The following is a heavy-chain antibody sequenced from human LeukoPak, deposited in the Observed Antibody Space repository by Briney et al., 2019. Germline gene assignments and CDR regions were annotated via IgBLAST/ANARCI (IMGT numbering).Heavy chain of an antibody. V-gene: IGHV3-23*01. J-gene: IGHJ4*02. Sequence: GGSLRLSCAASGFTFSSYGMSWVRQAPGKGLEWVSAISGSGGTTYYADSVKGRFTISRDNAKNSLYLQMNSLRAEDTAVYYCAKAVWFGELLSYVDYWGQGTLVTVSS. CDR2: ISGSGGTT. CDR1: GFTFSSYG. D-gene: IGHD3-10*01. CDR3: AKAVWFGELLSYVDY.